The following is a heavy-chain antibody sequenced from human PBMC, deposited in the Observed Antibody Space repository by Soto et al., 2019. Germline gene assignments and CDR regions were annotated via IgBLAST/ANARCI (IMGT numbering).Heavy chain of an antibody. CDR1: GDSISGGTYF. J-gene: IGHJ4*01. V-gene: IGHV4-30-4*02. Sequence: PSETLSLTCSVSGDSISGGTYFWSWVRQAPGKGPEWIGYIDNSGTTLYTPSLKSRVSMSVDTSENQFSLQLTSVTAADTAIYYCARGGGYYYYWGHGTLVTVSS. D-gene: IGHD3-3*01. CDR2: IDNSGTT. CDR3: ARGGGYYYY.